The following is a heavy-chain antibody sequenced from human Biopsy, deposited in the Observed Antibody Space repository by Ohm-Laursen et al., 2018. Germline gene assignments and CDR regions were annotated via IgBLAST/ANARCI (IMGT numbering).Heavy chain of an antibody. D-gene: IGHD3-22*01. V-gene: IGHV4-39*01. Sequence: SDTLSLTCTVSGGSISNNNYYWGWLRQPPGKGLEWIGSIFYRGSTHYKPSLKRRVNISVDTSKNQFSLKLNSVTAADTAVYYCARDYDTSGYYYVSWGQGTLVTVSS. J-gene: IGHJ5*02. CDR2: IFYRGST. CDR3: ARDYDTSGYYYVS. CDR1: GGSISNNNYY.